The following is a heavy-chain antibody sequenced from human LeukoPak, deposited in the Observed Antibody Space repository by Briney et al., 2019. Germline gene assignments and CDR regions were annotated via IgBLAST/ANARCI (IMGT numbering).Heavy chain of an antibody. CDR1: GFTFSSYS. V-gene: IGHV3-48*04. CDR2: ISSSSTTI. J-gene: IGHJ6*03. D-gene: IGHD3-9*01. Sequence: PGGSLRLSCAGSGFTFSSYSMNWVRQAPGKGLEWVSYISSSSTTIYYADSVKGRFTISRDNAKNSLYLQMNSLRAEDTAVYYCARANDNYYYYYMDVWGKGTTVTISS. CDR3: ARANDNYYYYYMDV.